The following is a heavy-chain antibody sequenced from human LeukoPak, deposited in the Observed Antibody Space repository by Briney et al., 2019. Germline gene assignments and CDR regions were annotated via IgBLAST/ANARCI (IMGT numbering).Heavy chain of an antibody. CDR1: GFTFSSYA. CDR3: AKAIAPTGKPVFDY. J-gene: IGHJ4*02. D-gene: IGHD6-13*01. CDR2: ISSGGAGT. Sequence: GGSLRLSCAASGFTFSSYAISWVRQAPGKELEWVSAISSGGAGTYYADSVKGRFTISRDNSKNTLNLQMNSLRAEDTAVYYCAKAIAPTGKPVFDYRGQGTLVTVSS. V-gene: IGHV3-23*01.